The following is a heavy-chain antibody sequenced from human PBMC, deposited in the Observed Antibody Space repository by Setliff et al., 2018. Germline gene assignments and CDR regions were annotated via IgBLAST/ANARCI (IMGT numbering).Heavy chain of an antibody. CDR3: ARYNVLATAHDF. Sequence: ASVKVSCKASGYTFTSHYMHWVRQAPGLGLEWMGTINPSSGRTSYAQNLQGRVTMTIDTSTSTAYMELRSLRSDDTAVYYCARYNVLATAHDFWGRGTLVTVSS. CDR2: INPSSGRT. J-gene: IGHJ4*02. CDR1: GYTFTSHY. D-gene: IGHD2-8*02. V-gene: IGHV1-46*01.